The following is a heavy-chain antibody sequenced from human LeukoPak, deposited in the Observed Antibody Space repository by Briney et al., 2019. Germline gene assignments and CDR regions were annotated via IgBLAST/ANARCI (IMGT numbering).Heavy chain of an antibody. Sequence: SETLSLTCTVSSGSIGSSSNYWGWIRQAPGKGLERIGNVYYSGSTFYNPSLKSRVTISVDTSKNQFSLKLRSVTAADTAIYYCARASFNVVFGNWFDPWGQGTLVTVSS. CDR2: VYYSGST. D-gene: IGHD2-8*01. V-gene: IGHV4-39*01. CDR3: ARASFNVVFGNWFDP. J-gene: IGHJ5*02. CDR1: SGSIGSSSNY.